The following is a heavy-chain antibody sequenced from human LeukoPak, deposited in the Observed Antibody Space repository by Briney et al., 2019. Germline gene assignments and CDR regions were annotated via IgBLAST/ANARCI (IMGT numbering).Heavy chain of an antibody. D-gene: IGHD6-13*01. CDR2: INAGNGNT. J-gene: IGHJ4*02. CDR3: ARVKLSSSWFFDY. V-gene: IGHV1-3*01. CDR1: GGTFSSYA. Sequence: ASVKVSCKASGGTFSSYAISWVRQAPGQGLEWMGWINAGNGNTKYSQKFQGRVTITRDTSASTAYMELSSLRSEDTAVYYCARVKLSSSWFFDYWGQGTLVTVSS.